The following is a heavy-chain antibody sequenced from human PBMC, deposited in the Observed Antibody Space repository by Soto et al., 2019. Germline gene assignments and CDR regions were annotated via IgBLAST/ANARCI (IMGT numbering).Heavy chain of an antibody. J-gene: IGHJ5*02. V-gene: IGHV1-69*01. CDR3: ARTIAPIPDRGWFDP. Sequence: QVQLVQSGAEVKKPGSSVKVSCKASGGTFSSYAISWVRQAPGQGLEWMGGLIPIYSTANYAQKFQGRVTITADESTSTAYMELSSLRSEDTAVYYCARTIAPIPDRGWFDPWGQGTLVTVSS. D-gene: IGHD6-13*01. CDR1: GGTFSSYA. CDR2: LIPIYSTA.